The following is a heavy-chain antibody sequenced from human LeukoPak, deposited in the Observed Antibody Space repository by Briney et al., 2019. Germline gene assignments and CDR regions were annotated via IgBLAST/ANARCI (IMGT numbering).Heavy chain of an antibody. V-gene: IGHV4-39*07. CDR3: ARIDSTAGGDY. Sequence: PSETLSLTCTVSGGSISSSSYFWGWIRQPPGKGLEWIGSIYSSGSTYYNPALKSRVTISVDTSKNQFSLKLSPVTAADTAVYYCARIDSTAGGDYWGQGTLVTLSS. D-gene: IGHD3-9*01. CDR2: IYSSGST. CDR1: GGSISSSSYF. J-gene: IGHJ4*02.